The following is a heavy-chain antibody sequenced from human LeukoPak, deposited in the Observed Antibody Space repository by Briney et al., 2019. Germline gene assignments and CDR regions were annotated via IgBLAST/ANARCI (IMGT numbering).Heavy chain of an antibody. D-gene: IGHD6-19*01. CDR2: ISSSSSYI. CDR1: GFTFSSYS. V-gene: IGHV3-21*01. J-gene: IGHJ4*02. CDR3: ARDLVAVAGLSFGY. Sequence: GGSLRLSCAASGFTFSSYSMNWVRQAPGKGLEWVSSISSSSSYIYYADSVKGRFTISRDNAKNSLYLQMNSLRAEDTAVYYCARDLVAVAGLSFGYWGQGTLVTVSS.